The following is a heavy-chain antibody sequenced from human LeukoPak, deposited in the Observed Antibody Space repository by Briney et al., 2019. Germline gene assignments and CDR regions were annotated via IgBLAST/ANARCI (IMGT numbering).Heavy chain of an antibody. CDR1: GGSISSYY. CDR2: IYYSGST. Sequence: SETLSLTCTVSGGSISSYYWSWIRQPPGKGLEWIGYIYYSGSTNSNPSLKSRVTISIDTSRNNLSLKLSSVTAADTAVYYCARHGGVVRGEGRDAFDIWGQGTVVTVSS. CDR3: ARHGGVVRGEGRDAFDI. V-gene: IGHV4-59*08. D-gene: IGHD3-10*01. J-gene: IGHJ3*02.